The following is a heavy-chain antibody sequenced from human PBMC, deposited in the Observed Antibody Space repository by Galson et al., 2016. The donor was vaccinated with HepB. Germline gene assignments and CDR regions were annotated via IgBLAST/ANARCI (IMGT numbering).Heavy chain of an antibody. Sequence: PALVKPTQTLTLTCTFSGFSLSTSGMCVSWIRQPPGKALEWLALIDWNDYKYYSTSLKTRLTISKDTSKNQVVLTMTNMDPMDTATYYCARAIVTTDNYYCGMDVWGQGTTVTVSS. D-gene: IGHD5-12*01. J-gene: IGHJ6*02. CDR1: GFSLSTSGMC. V-gene: IGHV2-70*01. CDR2: IDWNDYK. CDR3: ARAIVTTDNYYCGMDV.